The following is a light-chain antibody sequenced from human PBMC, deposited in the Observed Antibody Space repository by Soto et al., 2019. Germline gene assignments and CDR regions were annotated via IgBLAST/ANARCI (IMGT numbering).Light chain of an antibody. V-gene: IGKV3-11*01. CDR2: DAS. CDR1: QSVSNY. J-gene: IGKJ5*01. CDR3: QHRSNWIT. Sequence: EIVLTQSPATLSLSPGERATLSCRASQSVSNYLAWYQQKPGQAPRLLIYDASNRATGIPARFSGSGSGTDFTLTISSLEPEDFAFYYCQHRSNWITFGQGTRLEIK.